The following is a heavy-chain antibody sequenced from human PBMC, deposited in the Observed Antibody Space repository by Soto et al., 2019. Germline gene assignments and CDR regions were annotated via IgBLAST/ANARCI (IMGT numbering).Heavy chain of an antibody. CDR3: AREGYYGMDV. CDR1: GGSISSGDYY. Sequence: QVQLQESGPGLVKPSQTLSLTCTVSGGSISSGDYYWSWIRQPPGKGLEWIGYIYYSGSTYYNPSLRSRVTISGDTAENRFSLKLSAVTAADTAVYYCAREGYYGMDVWGQGTTVTVSS. CDR2: IYYSGST. J-gene: IGHJ6*02. V-gene: IGHV4-30-4*01.